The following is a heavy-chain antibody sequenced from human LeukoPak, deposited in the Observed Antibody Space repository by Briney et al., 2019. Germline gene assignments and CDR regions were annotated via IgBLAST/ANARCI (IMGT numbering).Heavy chain of an antibody. CDR3: ARSKITMIVVVIFDY. CDR1: GYTFTGYY. J-gene: IGHJ4*02. D-gene: IGHD3-22*01. CDR2: INPNSGGT. Sequence: GASVKVSCKASGYTFTGYYMHWVRQAPGQGLEWMGWINPNSGGTNYAQKFQGRVTMTRDTSISTAYMGLSRLRSDDTAVYYCARSKITMIVVVIFDYWGQGTLVTVSS. V-gene: IGHV1-2*02.